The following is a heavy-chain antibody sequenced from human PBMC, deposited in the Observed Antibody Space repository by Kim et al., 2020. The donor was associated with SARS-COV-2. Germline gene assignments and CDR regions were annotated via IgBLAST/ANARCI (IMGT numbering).Heavy chain of an antibody. J-gene: IGHJ4*02. CDR2: IYFSGTT. Sequence: SETLSLTCTVSGGSISSSISYWGWIRQPPGKGLEWVGVIYFSGTTYYNPSLKSRVTISVDTSKNQFSLKLSSVTAADTAVYFCARYCTSTNCPNRGGFDYWGQGTLVTVSS. CDR3: ARYCTSTNCPNRGGFDY. CDR1: GGSISSSISY. D-gene: IGHD2-2*01. V-gene: IGHV4-39*01.